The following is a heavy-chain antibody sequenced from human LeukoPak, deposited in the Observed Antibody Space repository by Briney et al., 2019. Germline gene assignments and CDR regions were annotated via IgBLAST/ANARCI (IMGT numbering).Heavy chain of an antibody. CDR3: ASPLLPAAERLDP. J-gene: IGHJ5*02. V-gene: IGHV1-69*04. CDR1: GGTFSSYA. Sequence: GASVKVSCKASGGTFSSYAISWVRQAPGQGLEWMGRIIPILGIANYAQKFQGRVTITADKSTSTAYMELSSLRSEDTAVYYCASPLLPAAERLDPWGQGTLVTVSS. D-gene: IGHD2-2*01. CDR2: IIPILGIA.